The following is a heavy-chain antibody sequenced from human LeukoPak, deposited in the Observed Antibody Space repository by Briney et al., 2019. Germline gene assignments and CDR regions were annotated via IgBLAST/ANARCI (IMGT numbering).Heavy chain of an antibody. CDR3: TREVITVDQAHDY. J-gene: IGHJ4*02. CDR2: ISGSGYYT. Sequence: GGSLRLSCAASGFTFSSYSMNWVRQAPGKGLEWVSSISGSGYYTYYADSVKGRFTISRDNAKDSLYLQMNSLRAEDTAVYRCTREVITVDQAHDYWGQGTLVTVSS. V-gene: IGHV3-21*01. D-gene: IGHD3-10*01. CDR1: GFTFSSYS.